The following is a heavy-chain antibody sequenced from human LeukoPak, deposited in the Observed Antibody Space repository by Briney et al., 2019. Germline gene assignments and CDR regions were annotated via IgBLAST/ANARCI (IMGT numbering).Heavy chain of an antibody. V-gene: IGHV3-66*01. D-gene: IGHD1-14*01. CDR2: IYSGGTT. J-gene: IGHJ5*02. Sequence: GGSLRLSCTGSGFTVSSSYMSWVRQTPGKGLEWVSGIYSGGTTYYADSVKGRVTISRDSSKNTLYLQMNSLRAEDTAVYYCARGGVNHFDPWGQGTLVTVSS. CDR1: GFTVSSSY. CDR3: ARGGVNHFDP.